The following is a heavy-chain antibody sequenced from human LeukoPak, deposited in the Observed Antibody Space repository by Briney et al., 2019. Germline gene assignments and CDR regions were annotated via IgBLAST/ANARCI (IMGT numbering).Heavy chain of an antibody. J-gene: IGHJ4*02. Sequence: PSETLSLTCTVSGGSISSGGYYWSWIRQHPGKGLEWIGYIYYSGSTYYNPSLKSRVTISVDTSKNQFSLKLSSVTAADTAVYYCARDVGNYYDSSGYYYVFDYWGQGTLVTVSS. CDR2: IYYSGST. CDR3: ARDVGNYYDSSGYYYVFDY. D-gene: IGHD3-22*01. V-gene: IGHV4-31*03. CDR1: GGSISSGGYY.